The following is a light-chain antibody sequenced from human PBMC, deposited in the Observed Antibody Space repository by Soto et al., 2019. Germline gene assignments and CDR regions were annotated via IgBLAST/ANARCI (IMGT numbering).Light chain of an antibody. V-gene: IGLV2-14*01. CDR2: DVT. J-gene: IGLJ2*01. CDR3: SSYASSTAVL. CDR1: SSDIGGYDY. Sequence: QSVLTQPASVSGSPGQSITISCTGTSSDIGGYDYISWYQQHPGNAPRLMIYDVTKRPSGVSHRFSGSKSANTASLTISGLQAEDEANYYCSSYASSTAVLFGGGTQLTVL.